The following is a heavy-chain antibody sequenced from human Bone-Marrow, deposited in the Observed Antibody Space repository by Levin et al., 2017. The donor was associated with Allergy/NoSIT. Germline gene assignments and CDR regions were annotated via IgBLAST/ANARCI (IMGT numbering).Heavy chain of an antibody. CDR2: IMWNSARM. Sequence: SLKISCEASGFTFNDFAMHWVRQIPGKGLEWVTGIMWNSARMDYADSVKGRLTISRDNAKNSLYLEMNALRVEDTALYYCVKDRSSVDNWNYGGPFESWGQGTLVTVSS. D-gene: IGHD1-7*01. CDR1: GFTFNDFA. CDR3: VKDRSSVDNWNYGGPFES. J-gene: IGHJ4*02. V-gene: IGHV3-9*01.